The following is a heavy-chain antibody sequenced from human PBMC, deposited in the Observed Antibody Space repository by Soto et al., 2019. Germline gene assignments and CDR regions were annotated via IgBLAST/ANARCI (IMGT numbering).Heavy chain of an antibody. Sequence: SETLSLTCGVSGGSLSGATYSWNWIRQPPGKGLEWIGYIFPSGTTYYNPSLKSRVTISIDVSKNQFSLSLRSLTAADTAVYSCARSRDFDYWSQGTLVTVSS. CDR2: IFPSGTT. V-gene: IGHV4-30-2*01. J-gene: IGHJ4*02. CDR3: ARSRDFDY. CDR1: GGSLSGATYS.